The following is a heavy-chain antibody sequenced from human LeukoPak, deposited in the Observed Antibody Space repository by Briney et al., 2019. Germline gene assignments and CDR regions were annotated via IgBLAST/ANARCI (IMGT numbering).Heavy chain of an antibody. CDR1: GFTFSSYS. J-gene: IGHJ6*02. V-gene: IGHV3-48*02. D-gene: IGHD2-21*02. CDR2: ISSSSSTI. Sequence: AGGSLRLSCAASGFTFSSYSMNWVRQAPGKGLEWVSYISSSSSTIYHADSAKGRFTISRDNAKNSLYLQMNSLRDEDTAVYYCARDGRVVVTATGDYYYYGMDVWGQGTTVTVSS. CDR3: ARDGRVVVTATGDYYYYGMDV.